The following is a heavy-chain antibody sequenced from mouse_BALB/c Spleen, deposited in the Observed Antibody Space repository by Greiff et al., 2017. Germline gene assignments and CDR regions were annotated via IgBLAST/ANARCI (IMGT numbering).Heavy chain of an antibody. V-gene: IGHV1S81*02. J-gene: IGHJ3*01. CDR1: GYTFTSYY. CDR3: TRSSECDEGAGLAY. CDR2: INPSNGGT. Sequence: QVQLQQSGAELVKPGASVKLSCKASGYTFTSYYMYWVKQRPGQGLEWIGEINPSNGGTNFNEKFKSKATLTVDKSSSTAYMQLSSLTSEDSAVYYCTRSSECDEGAGLAYWGQGTLVTVSA.